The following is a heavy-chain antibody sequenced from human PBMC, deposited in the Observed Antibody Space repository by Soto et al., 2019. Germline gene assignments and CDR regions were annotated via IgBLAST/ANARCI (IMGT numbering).Heavy chain of an antibody. V-gene: IGHV5-51*01. CDR3: ARRDYYDSSAYAY. Sequence: PGESLKISCKGSGYTFTSYWIGWVRQMPGKGLEWMGIIYPGDSDIRYSPSFQGQVTISADKSISTAYLHWSSLKASDTAMYYCARRDYYDSSAYAYWGQGTMVTVSS. J-gene: IGHJ4*02. CDR1: GYTFTSYW. D-gene: IGHD3-22*01. CDR2: IYPGDSDI.